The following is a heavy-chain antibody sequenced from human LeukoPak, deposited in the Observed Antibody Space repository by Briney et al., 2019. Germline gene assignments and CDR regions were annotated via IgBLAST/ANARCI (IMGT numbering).Heavy chain of an antibody. CDR1: GSRFSNVW. Sequence: RGSLRLSCAASGSRFSNVWMSWVRQAPGKGLEWVGRIKSKSDGRTTDYAAPVKGRFTISRDDSKNTLYLQMNSLKTEDTAVYYCTSGGDCRTTSCYSDWGQGTLVTVSS. V-gene: IGHV3-15*01. CDR3: TSGGDCRTTSCYSD. J-gene: IGHJ4*02. CDR2: IKSKSDGRTT. D-gene: IGHD2-2*03.